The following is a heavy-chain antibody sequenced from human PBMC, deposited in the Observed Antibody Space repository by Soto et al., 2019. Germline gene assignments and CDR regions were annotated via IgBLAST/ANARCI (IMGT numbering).Heavy chain of an antibody. CDR2: LNPGNGNR. V-gene: IGHV1-3*01. CDR3: ALATLWQTGIWGTATDV. Sequence: QVHLVQSGPEVTEPGASVKVSCKISGYTFTSYSLHWVRQAPGQGLERMAWLNPGNGNRILSSWFVGRLNVTRDPPASTGYMALRLLTSQLTSISYCALATLWQTGIWGTATDVRGQGPKVIVSS. D-gene: IGHD2-15*01. CDR1: GYTFTSYS. J-gene: IGHJ6*02.